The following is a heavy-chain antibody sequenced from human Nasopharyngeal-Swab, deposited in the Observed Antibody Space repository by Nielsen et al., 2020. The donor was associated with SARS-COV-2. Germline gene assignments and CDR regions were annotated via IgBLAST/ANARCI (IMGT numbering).Heavy chain of an antibody. V-gene: IGHV4-39*01. D-gene: IGHD3-16*02. CDR2: IYYSGST. J-gene: IGHJ5*02. CDR3: ARQENYDYVWGSYRLNWFDP. Sequence: WIRQLPGKGLEWIGSIYYSGSTYYNPSLKSRVTISVDTSKNQFSLKLSSVTAADTAVYYCARQENYDYVWGSYRLNWFDPWGQGTLVTVSS.